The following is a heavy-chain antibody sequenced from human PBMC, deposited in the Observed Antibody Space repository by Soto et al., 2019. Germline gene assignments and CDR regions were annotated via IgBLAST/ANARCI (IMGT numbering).Heavy chain of an antibody. Sequence: EVPLVESGGGLVQPGGSMRLSFAASGFIFNNYWMHWVRQVPGKGLVWVSRVNSDGSTTNYADSVKGRFTISRDNAKNTLFLQMNSLRVEDTAVYYCARGKYYDVSTGYSTFDPWGQGVPVTVAS. J-gene: IGHJ5*02. CDR1: GFIFNNYW. CDR3: ARGKYYDVSTGYSTFDP. V-gene: IGHV3-74*01. D-gene: IGHD3-9*01. CDR2: VNSDGSTT.